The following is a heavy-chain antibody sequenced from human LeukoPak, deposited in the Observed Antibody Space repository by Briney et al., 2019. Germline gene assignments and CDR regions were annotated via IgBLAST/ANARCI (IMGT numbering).Heavy chain of an antibody. Sequence: SETLSLTCTVSGGSISSYYWSWIRQPPGKGLEWIGYIYYSGSTNYNPSLKSRVTISVDTSKNQFSLKLSSVTAADTAVYYCARGGGYYSPGFDYWGQGTLVTVSS. J-gene: IGHJ4*02. D-gene: IGHD3-22*01. CDR1: GGSISSYY. CDR3: ARGGGYYSPGFDY. V-gene: IGHV4-59*01. CDR2: IYYSGST.